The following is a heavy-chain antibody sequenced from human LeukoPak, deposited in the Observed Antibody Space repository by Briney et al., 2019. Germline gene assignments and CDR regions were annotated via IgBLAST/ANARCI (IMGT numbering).Heavy chain of an antibody. CDR2: INPNSGGT. Sequence: ASVKVSCKASGYTFTAYYMNWVRQAPGQGPEWMGWINPNSGGTNYAQKSQGRVTMTRDTSISTVYMELNSLRSDDTAVYYCARRLTGVDYWGQGTQVTVSS. D-gene: IGHD7-27*01. CDR1: GYTFTAYY. V-gene: IGHV1-2*02. CDR3: ARRLTGVDY. J-gene: IGHJ4*02.